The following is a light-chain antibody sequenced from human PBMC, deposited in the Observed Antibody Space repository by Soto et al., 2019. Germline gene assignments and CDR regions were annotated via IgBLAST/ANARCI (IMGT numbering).Light chain of an antibody. Sequence: SYELTQPPSVSLSPGQTARIACSGDALPKQYAYWYQQKPGQAPVLVIYKDNERPSGIPERFSGSSSGTTVTLTISGVQAEDGADYYCQSSDSSGTYVVFGGGTKVTVL. CDR3: QSSDSSGTYVV. J-gene: IGLJ2*01. V-gene: IGLV3-25*02. CDR2: KDN. CDR1: ALPKQY.